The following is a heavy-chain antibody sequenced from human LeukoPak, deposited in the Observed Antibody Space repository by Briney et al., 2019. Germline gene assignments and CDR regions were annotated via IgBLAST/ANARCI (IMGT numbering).Heavy chain of an antibody. V-gene: IGHV7-4-1*02. CDR3: ARGNRPQRFYGSGSFDP. D-gene: IGHD3-10*01. CDR1: GYTFTGYY. J-gene: IGHJ5*02. CDR2: INTNTGNP. Sequence: GASVKVSCKASGYTFTGYYMHWVRQAPGQGLEWMGWINTNTGNPTYAQGFTGRFVLSVDTSVNTAFLEITSLKSEDTAVYYCARGNRPQRFYGSGSFDPWGQGTLVSVSS.